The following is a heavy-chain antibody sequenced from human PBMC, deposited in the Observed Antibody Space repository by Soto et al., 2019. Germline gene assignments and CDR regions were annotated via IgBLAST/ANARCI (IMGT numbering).Heavy chain of an antibody. V-gene: IGHV4-30-4*01. CDR1: GGSIGNNNYY. CDR3: DSDRYYDRSGYLSATHWFDP. Sequence: SGTLSVTCAFSGGSIGNNNYYWTWIRQPPGKGLEWIGYIYYSGSTFYNPSLKNRVTIAIDMSKNQFSLKLTSVTAAETALYYCDSDRYYDRSGYLSATHWFDPWGQGTMVNVSS. D-gene: IGHD3-22*01. CDR2: IYYSGST. J-gene: IGHJ5*02.